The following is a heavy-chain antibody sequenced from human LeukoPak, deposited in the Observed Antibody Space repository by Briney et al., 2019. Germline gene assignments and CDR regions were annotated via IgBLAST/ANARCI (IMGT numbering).Heavy chain of an antibody. CDR3: ARSDSGSYFLAFDI. V-gene: IGHV4-34*01. CDR1: GGSFNGYY. CDR2: INHSGST. D-gene: IGHD1-26*01. J-gene: IGHJ3*02. Sequence: SETLSLTCAVYGGSFNGYYWSWIRQPPGKGLEWIGEINHSGSTNYNPSLKSRVTISVDTSKNQFSLKLSSVTAADTAVYYCARSDSGSYFLAFDIWGRGTMVTVSS.